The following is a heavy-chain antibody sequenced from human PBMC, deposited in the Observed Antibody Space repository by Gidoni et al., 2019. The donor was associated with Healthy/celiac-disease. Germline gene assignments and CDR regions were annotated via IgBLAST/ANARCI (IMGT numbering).Heavy chain of an antibody. D-gene: IGHD2-2*01. Sequence: AASGFTFSSYAMHWVRQAPGKGLEWVAVISYDGSNKYYADSVKGRFTISRDNSKNTLYLQMNSLRAEDTAVYYCAREIVVVPAATPFGYWGQGTLVTVSS. CDR3: AREIVVVPAATPFGY. CDR2: ISYDGSNK. J-gene: IGHJ4*02. CDR1: GFTFSSYA. V-gene: IGHV3-30-3*01.